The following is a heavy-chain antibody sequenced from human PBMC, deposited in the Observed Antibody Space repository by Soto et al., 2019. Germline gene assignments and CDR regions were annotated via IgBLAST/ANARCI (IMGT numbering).Heavy chain of an antibody. J-gene: IGHJ4*02. CDR2: ISSSGSTI. Sequence: GGSLRLSCAASGFTFSSYEMNWVRQAPGKGLEWVSYISSSGSTIYYADSVKGRFTISRDNAKNSLYLQMNSLRAEDTAVYYCASKTGDLDYWGQGTLVTVSS. CDR3: ASKTGDLDY. D-gene: IGHD7-27*01. V-gene: IGHV3-48*03. CDR1: GFTFSSYE.